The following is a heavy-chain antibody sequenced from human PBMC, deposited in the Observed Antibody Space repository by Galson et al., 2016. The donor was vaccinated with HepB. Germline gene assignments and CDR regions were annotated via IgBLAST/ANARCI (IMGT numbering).Heavy chain of an antibody. D-gene: IGHD2-8*01. Sequence: SETLSLTCDVYGGSFSGYYWTWIRQSPEKGLEWIGEINHSGSTNYNPSLESRVTMSVDTSIHQFSLKLRSVTAADTAVYYCARGQMVYVVRGMAFDYWGQGALVSVSS. CDR3: ARGQMVYVVRGMAFDY. J-gene: IGHJ4*02. V-gene: IGHV4-34*01. CDR2: INHSGST. CDR1: GGSFSGYY.